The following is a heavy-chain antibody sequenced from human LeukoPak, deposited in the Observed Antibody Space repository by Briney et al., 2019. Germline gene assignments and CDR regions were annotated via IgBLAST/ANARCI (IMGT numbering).Heavy chain of an antibody. CDR3: APTAEAYTSWWKV. D-gene: IGHD3-16*01. CDR1: GYKFTDDY. J-gene: IGHJ4*02. V-gene: IGHV1-2*02. CDR2: INPDSGFT. Sequence: ASVKVSCKASGYKFTDDYMHWVRQAPGQGLEFMGWINPDSGFTNYTQKFKGRVTMTRDTSISTAYLEVRSLTSDDTAVYYCAPTAEAYTSWWKVWGQGTLVTVSS.